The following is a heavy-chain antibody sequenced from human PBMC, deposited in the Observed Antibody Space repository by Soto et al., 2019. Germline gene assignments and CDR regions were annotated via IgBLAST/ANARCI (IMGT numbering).Heavy chain of an antibody. CDR1: GFSLRNYW. D-gene: IGHD3-10*01. CDR3: ARGIDGGHYGFGD. J-gene: IGHJ4*02. Sequence: EVQVVESGGDLVQPGGSLRLSCAASGFSLRNYWMHWVRRAPGKGLVWVSQIDGGGGRTTYADSVKGRFTISRDNAKNTLYLEMNGLRAEYTAVYYCARGIDGGHYGFGDCGQGTLVTVSS. CDR2: IDGGGGRT. V-gene: IGHV3-74*03.